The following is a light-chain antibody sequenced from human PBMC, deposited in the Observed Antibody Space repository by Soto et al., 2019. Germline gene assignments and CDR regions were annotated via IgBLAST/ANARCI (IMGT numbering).Light chain of an antibody. CDR1: QDISNY. CDR3: QQYDNLPLT. CDR2: DAS. J-gene: IGKJ3*01. V-gene: IGKV1-33*01. Sequence: DLQMTQSPSSLSASVGDRVTITCQASQDISNYLNWYQQKPGKAPKLLIYDASNLETGVPSRFSGSGSGTDFTFTISSLQPEDIATYYCQQYDNLPLTFGPGTKWISN.